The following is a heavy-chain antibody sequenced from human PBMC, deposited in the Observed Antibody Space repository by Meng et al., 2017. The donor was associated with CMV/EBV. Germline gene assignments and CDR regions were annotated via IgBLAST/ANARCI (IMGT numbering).Heavy chain of an antibody. CDR2: IYPNSGGT. CDR3: VRDHNWGPDY. Sequence: QLVQPGGRGKGPGASVKVSCQTSGYRFSDHYMLWVRQAPGQGLEWMGWIYPNSGGTHYAQKFQDRVTMTRDTSISTVYMELSRLTSDDTAVYYCVRDHNWGPDYWGQGTLVTVSS. CDR1: GYRFSDHY. D-gene: IGHD1-1*01. V-gene: IGHV1-2*02. J-gene: IGHJ4*02.